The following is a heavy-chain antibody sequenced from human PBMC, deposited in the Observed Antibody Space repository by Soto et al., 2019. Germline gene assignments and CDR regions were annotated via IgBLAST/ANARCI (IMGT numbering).Heavy chain of an antibody. D-gene: IGHD5-18*01. CDR2: IYYSGST. Sequence: PSETLSLTCTVSGGSISSYYWSWIRQPPGKGLEWIGYIYYSGSTNYNPSLKSRVTISVDTSKNQFSLKLSSVTAADTAVYYCARVLGYSYGFPGHPWGQGTLVTVSS. J-gene: IGHJ4*02. V-gene: IGHV4-59*01. CDR1: GGSISSYY. CDR3: ARVLGYSYGFPGHP.